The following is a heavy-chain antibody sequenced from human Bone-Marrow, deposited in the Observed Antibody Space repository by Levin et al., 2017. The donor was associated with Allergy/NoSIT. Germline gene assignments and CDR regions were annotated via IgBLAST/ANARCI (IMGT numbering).Heavy chain of an antibody. V-gene: IGHV4-59*08. CDR2: ISYSGST. CDR1: GGSISTYY. D-gene: IGHD2-15*01. J-gene: IGHJ6*02. CDR3: ARRHRYCSGNSCSLMDV. Sequence: SETLSLTCTVSGGSISTYYWSWIRRPPGKGLEWIGYISYSGSTHYKPSLSGRVTISLDTSKNQFSLKLTSVTAADTAVYYCARRHRYCSGNSCSLMDVWGQGTTVTVSS.